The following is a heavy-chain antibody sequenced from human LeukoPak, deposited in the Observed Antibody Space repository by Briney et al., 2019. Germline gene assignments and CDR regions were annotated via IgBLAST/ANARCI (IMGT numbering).Heavy chain of an antibody. D-gene: IGHD2/OR15-2a*01. CDR2: ISSSSSAI. CDR3: VRDHYYSFDY. CDR1: GFTFSSYS. J-gene: IGHJ4*02. Sequence: PGGSLRLSCAVSGFTFSSYSMNWVRQAPGKGLEWISYISSSSSAIYYADSVKGRSTISRDNAKNSLYLQMNSLRDEDTAAYYCVRDHYYSFDYWGQGTLVTVSS. V-gene: IGHV3-48*02.